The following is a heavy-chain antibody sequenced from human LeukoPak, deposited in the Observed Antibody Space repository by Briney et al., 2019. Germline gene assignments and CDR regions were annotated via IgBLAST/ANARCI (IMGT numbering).Heavy chain of an antibody. CDR1: GGSISTYC. CDR3: ASMYSSMLPKYYFDY. CDR2: IYYSGST. D-gene: IGHD6-19*01. Sequence: PSETLSLTCTVSGGSISTYCWSWIRQPPGKGLEWIGYIYYSGSTNYNPSLKSRVTISVDTSKNQFSLKLSSVTAADTAVYYCASMYSSMLPKYYFDYWGQGTLVTVSS. J-gene: IGHJ4*02. V-gene: IGHV4-59*01.